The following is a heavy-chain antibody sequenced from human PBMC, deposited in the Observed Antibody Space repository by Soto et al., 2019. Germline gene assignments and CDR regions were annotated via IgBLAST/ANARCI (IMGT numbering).Heavy chain of an antibody. CDR3: ASYCSSTSCYWETAFDI. Sequence: GGSLRLSCAASGFTFSDYYMSWIRQAPGKGLEWVSYISSSGSTIYYADSVKGRFTISRDNAKNSLYLQMNSLRAEDTAVYYCASYCSSTSCYWETAFDIWVQGTMVTVSS. J-gene: IGHJ3*02. D-gene: IGHD2-2*01. CDR2: ISSSGSTI. CDR1: GFTFSDYY. V-gene: IGHV3-11*01.